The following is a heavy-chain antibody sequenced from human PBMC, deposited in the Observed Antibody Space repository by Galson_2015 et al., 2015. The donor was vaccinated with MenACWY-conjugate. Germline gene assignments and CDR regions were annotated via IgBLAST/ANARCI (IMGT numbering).Heavy chain of an antibody. CDR3: AKGPWGCRGDSCSHSYYYYYYYMDV. J-gene: IGHJ6*03. CDR2: IRYDGSNK. Sequence: SLRLSCAASGFTFSSYGMHWVRQAPGKGLEWVAFIRYDGSNKYYADSVKGRFTISRDNSKNTLYLQMNSLRAEDTAVYYCAKGPWGCRGDSCSHSYYYYYYYMDVWGKGTTVTVSS. V-gene: IGHV3-30*02. D-gene: IGHD2-15*01. CDR1: GFTFSSYG.